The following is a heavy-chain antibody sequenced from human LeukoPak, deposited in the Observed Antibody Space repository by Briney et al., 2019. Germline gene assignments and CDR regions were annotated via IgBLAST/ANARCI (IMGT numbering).Heavy chain of an antibody. Sequence: GGSLRLSCSASGFTFSSYALHWVRQARGKGLEYVSALSSNGGSTYYAGSVKGRFTISRDNSKNTLYLQMSSLRAEDTAVYYCVKAGQWFGELSAFDIWGQGTMVTVSS. V-gene: IGHV3-64D*06. J-gene: IGHJ3*02. CDR1: GFTFSSYA. CDR3: VKAGQWFGELSAFDI. D-gene: IGHD3-10*01. CDR2: LSSNGGST.